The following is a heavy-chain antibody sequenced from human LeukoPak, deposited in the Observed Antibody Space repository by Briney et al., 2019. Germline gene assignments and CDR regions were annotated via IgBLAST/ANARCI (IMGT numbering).Heavy chain of an antibody. J-gene: IGHJ4*02. Sequence: GGSLRLSCAASGFTFDDYGMTWVRQAPGKGLEWVSGINWNGGSTGYADSVKGRFTICRDNAKDSLYLQMNSLRAEDTALYYCARAGLYNWNYEGTTYFDFWGQGTLVTVSA. V-gene: IGHV3-20*04. CDR2: INWNGGST. D-gene: IGHD1-7*01. CDR3: ARAGLYNWNYEGTTYFDF. CDR1: GFTFDDYG.